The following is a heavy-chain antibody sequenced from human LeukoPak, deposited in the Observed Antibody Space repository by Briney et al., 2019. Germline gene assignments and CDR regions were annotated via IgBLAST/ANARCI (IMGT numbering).Heavy chain of an antibody. J-gene: IGHJ4*02. V-gene: IGHV1-69*04. CDR1: GGTFISYA. CDR2: FIPTLDMA. Sequence: ASVKVSCKPSGGTFISYAISWVRQAPGQGRGWMGRFIPTLDMANHAQKFQERVTITADTSTSPAYMELSSLRSEDKAVYYRARETVGFDYWGQGTLVTVSS. CDR3: ARETVGFDY. D-gene: IGHD2-15*01.